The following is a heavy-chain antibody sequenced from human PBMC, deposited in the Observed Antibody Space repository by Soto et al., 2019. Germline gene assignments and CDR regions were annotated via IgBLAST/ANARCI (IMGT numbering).Heavy chain of an antibody. J-gene: IGHJ4*02. V-gene: IGHV4-39*01. Sequence: SETLSLTCTVSGGSISSSPYYWGWIRQPPGKGLEWIGSMYYSGSTYYNPSLKSRVTISVDTSKNQFSLNLSSVSAADTAVYYCEGGSSHYRGQGTLVTVSS. CDR2: MYYSGST. D-gene: IGHD6-13*01. CDR1: GGSISSSPYY. CDR3: EGGSSHY.